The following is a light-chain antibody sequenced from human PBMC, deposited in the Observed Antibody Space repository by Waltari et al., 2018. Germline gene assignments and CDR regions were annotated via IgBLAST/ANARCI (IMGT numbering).Light chain of an antibody. CDR3: QQRSNWPPIT. CDR1: QSVGTY. J-gene: IGKJ5*01. V-gene: IGKV3-11*01. CDR2: DAS. Sequence: VLTQYPATLSLSPGERATISCRASQSVGTYLSWYQQKPGQAPRLLIYDASNRATGIPARFSGSGSGTDFTLTISSLEPEDFAVYYCQQRSNWPPITFGQGTRLELK.